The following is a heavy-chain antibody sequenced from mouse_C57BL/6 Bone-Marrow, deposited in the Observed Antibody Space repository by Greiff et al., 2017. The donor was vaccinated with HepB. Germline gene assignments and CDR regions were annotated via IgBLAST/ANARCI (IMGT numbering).Heavy chain of an antibody. CDR2: ISSGGSYT. V-gene: IGHV5-6*02. J-gene: IGHJ2*01. CDR1: GFTFSSYG. Sequence: DVKLVESGGDLVKPGGSLKLSCAASGFTFSSYGMSWVRQTPDKRLEWVATISSGGSYTYYPDSVKGRFTISRDNAKNTLYLQMSSLKSEDTAMYYCARQHYSNYYFDYWGQGTTLTVSS. D-gene: IGHD2-5*01. CDR3: ARQHYSNYYFDY.